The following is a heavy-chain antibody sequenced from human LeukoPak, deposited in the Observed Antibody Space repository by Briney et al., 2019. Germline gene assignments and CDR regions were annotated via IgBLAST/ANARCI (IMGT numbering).Heavy chain of an antibody. J-gene: IGHJ3*02. CDR1: GFTFSSYS. CDR3: ARSLDSGSYYRSAFDM. D-gene: IGHD1-26*01. CDR2: ISISGTTI. V-gene: IGHV3-48*04. Sequence: GGSLRLSCAASGFTFSSYSMNWVRQAPGKGLEWVSYISISGTTIYYADSVKGRFTISRDNAKNSLYLHMNSLRGEDTALYYCARSLDSGSYYRSAFDMWGQGTPVTVSS.